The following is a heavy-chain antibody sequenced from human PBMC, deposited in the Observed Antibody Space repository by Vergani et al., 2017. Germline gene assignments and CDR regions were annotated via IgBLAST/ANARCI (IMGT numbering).Heavy chain of an antibody. V-gene: IGHV1-69-2*01. CDR2: VDPEDGET. Sequence: EVQLVQSGAEVKKPGATMKISCKVSGDTFTDHYMHWVKQTPRKGLEWMGLVDPEDGETIYAEKFKGRVTIAADTSTDTAHLELSSLSPEDTAVYYCATPQTVTTGGMDVWGQGTTVIVSS. D-gene: IGHD4-17*01. CDR1: GDTFTDHY. CDR3: ATPQTVTTGGMDV. J-gene: IGHJ6*02.